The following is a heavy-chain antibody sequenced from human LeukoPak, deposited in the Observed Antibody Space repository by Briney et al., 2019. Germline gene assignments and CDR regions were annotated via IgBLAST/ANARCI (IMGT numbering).Heavy chain of an antibody. CDR3: AREARLASAAGLDV. Sequence: PSETLSLTCNVFGGSISGYYWSWIRQPAGKGLEWIGRLYGSATIKYNPSLRSRLSLSGDTSKNQFSLKLSSVTAADTAVYYCAREARLASAAGLDVWGQGTMVTVPS. CDR1: GGSISGYY. D-gene: IGHD5-12*01. CDR2: LYGSATI. J-gene: IGHJ3*01. V-gene: IGHV4-4*07.